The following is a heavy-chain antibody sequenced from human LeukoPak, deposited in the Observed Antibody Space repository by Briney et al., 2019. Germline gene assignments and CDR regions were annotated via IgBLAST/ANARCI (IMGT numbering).Heavy chain of an antibody. J-gene: IGHJ6*02. CDR3: ARSRDRYNWNDAAYYYYGMDV. D-gene: IGHD1-20*01. V-gene: IGHV1-2*04. Sequence: ASVKVSCKASGYTFTSYDINWMRQAPGQGLEWMGWINPNSGGTNYAQKFQGWVTMTRDTSISTAYMELSRLRSDDTAVYYCARSRDRYNWNDAAYYYYGMDVWGQGTTVTVSS. CDR2: INPNSGGT. CDR1: GYTFTSYD.